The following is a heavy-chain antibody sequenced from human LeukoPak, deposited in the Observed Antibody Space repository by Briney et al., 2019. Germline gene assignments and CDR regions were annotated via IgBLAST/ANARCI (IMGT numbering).Heavy chain of an antibody. D-gene: IGHD2-2*02. Sequence: SVKVSCKASGGTFSSYAISWVRQAPGQGLEWMGRIIPIFGTANYAQKFQGRVTITTDESTSTACMELSSLRSEDTAVYYCAAQPLGYCSSTSCYTGDYWGQGTLVTVSS. CDR2: IIPIFGTA. J-gene: IGHJ4*02. V-gene: IGHV1-69*05. CDR3: AAQPLGYCSSTSCYTGDY. CDR1: GGTFSSYA.